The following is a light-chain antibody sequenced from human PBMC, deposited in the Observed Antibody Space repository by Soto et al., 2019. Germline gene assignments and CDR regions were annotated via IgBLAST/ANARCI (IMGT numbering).Light chain of an antibody. Sequence: QSALTQPASVSGSPGQSITISCTGTGSDIGNYNYVSWYQQHPGKAPQLMIYGVSNRPSGVPNRFSGSKSGNAASLTISGLQAEDEADYYCSSYTSDTTLWVFGGGTQLTVL. CDR3: SSYTSDTTLWV. CDR1: GSDIGNYNY. V-gene: IGLV2-14*01. J-gene: IGLJ3*02. CDR2: GVS.